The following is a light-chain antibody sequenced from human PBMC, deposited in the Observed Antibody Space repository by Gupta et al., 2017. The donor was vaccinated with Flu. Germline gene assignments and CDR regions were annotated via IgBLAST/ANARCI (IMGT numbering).Light chain of an antibody. CDR3: QQYYSTPRT. J-gene: IGKJ1*01. CDR2: WAS. CDR1: QSVLYSSNNKNY. Sequence: NCKSSQSVLYSSNNKNYLAGYKQKPGQPPKLLIYWASTRESGVPDRCSGSGSGTDLTLTISSLQAEDVAVYYCQQYYSTPRTFGQGTKVEIK. V-gene: IGKV4-1*01.